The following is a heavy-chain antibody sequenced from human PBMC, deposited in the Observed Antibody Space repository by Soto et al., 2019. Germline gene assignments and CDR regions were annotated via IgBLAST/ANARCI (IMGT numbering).Heavy chain of an antibody. CDR2: IYYSGST. V-gene: IGHV4-30-4*01. J-gene: IGHJ2*01. Sequence: QVQLQESGPGLVKPSQTLSLTCTVSGGSISSGDYYWSWIRQPPGKGLEWIGYIYYSGSTYYNPSLKGRVTISVDTSKNQFSLKLSSVTAADTAVYYCASSARVYAKYFDLWGRGTLVTVSS. D-gene: IGHD2-8*01. CDR3: ASSARVYAKYFDL. CDR1: GGSISSGDYY.